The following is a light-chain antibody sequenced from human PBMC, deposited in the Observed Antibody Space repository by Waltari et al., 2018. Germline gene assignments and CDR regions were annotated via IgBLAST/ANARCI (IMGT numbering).Light chain of an antibody. CDR3: QQSYSTPYT. V-gene: IGKV1-39*01. CDR2: AVS. J-gene: IGKJ2*01. Sequence: IQMTHTPSSLSASAVDRVTNTCRASQSISSNLNWYQQKPGKPPKVLIYAVSSLQSGVPSRFSGSGSVTDFTLTIISLQPEDFATYYCQQSYSTPYTFGQGTKLEIK. CDR1: QSISSN.